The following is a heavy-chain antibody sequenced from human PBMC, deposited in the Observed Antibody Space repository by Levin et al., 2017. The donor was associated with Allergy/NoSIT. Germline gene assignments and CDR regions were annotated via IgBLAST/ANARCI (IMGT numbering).Heavy chain of an antibody. CDR3: ARGSRLGYFDWSNYYYYGVDV. J-gene: IGHJ6*02. CDR2: IWYDGSKE. CDR1: GFTFSHYG. D-gene: IGHD3-9*01. Sequence: LSLTCAASGFTFSHYGMHWVRQAPGKGLEWVAVIWYDGSKEYYADSVKGRFTISRDNSQNTLYLQMNSLRAEDTAVYYCARGSRLGYFDWSNYYYYGVDVWGQGTTVTVSS. V-gene: IGHV3-33*01.